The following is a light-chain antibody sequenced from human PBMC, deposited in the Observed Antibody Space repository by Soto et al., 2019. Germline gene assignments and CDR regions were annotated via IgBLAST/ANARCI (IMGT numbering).Light chain of an antibody. J-gene: IGKJ1*01. CDR3: QHYSTSTPWT. V-gene: IGKV3-20*01. Sequence: PGERATLSCRASQSVSSRNLAWYQQKPGQAPRLLIFGASNRATGIPDRFSGRGSGTDFTLIISRLEPEDFAVYYCQHYSTSTPWTFGQGTKVQIK. CDR2: GAS. CDR1: QSVSSRN.